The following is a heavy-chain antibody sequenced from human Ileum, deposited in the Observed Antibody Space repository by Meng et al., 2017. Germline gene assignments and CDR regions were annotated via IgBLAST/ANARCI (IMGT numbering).Heavy chain of an antibody. D-gene: IGHD6-13*01. J-gene: IGHJ4*02. CDR1: GYTFRNYP. CDR3: ARGNSNVNYVYY. CDR2: INTCNSNI. Sequence: QVQLVLSGPEAKKVGPSVKVSCTASGYTFRNYPLPSVRQAPGQRPEWMGWINTCNSNIKISPKLQGRITITVDTSATVYIELRKLRLEVTVVCFCARGNSNVNYVYYWGQGSLVTVSS. V-gene: IGHV1-3*04.